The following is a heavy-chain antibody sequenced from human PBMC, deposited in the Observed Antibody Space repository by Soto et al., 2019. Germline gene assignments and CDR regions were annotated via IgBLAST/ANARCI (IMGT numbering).Heavy chain of an antibody. V-gene: IGHV3-30*18. Sequence: QVQLVESGGGVVQPGRSLRLSCVASGFTFSSSGMHWVRQAPGKGLEWVAVISYNTTKKDYGDSVKGRFTISRDNSKNALYLQMTSMRPEDTAVYYCAKDRVTEAYYYYGMDVWGQGTTVTVSS. CDR2: ISYNTTKK. D-gene: IGHD2-21*02. CDR1: GFTFSSSG. J-gene: IGHJ6*02. CDR3: AKDRVTEAYYYYGMDV.